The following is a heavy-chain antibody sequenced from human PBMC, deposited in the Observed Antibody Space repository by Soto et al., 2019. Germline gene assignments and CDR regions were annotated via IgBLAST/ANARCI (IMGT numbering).Heavy chain of an antibody. V-gene: IGHV6-1*01. J-gene: IGHJ6*02. CDR2: TYYRSKWYN. CDR1: RASVSSNSSA. D-gene: IGHD3-22*01. CDR3: AREYYDTNGYV. Sequence: PSKTLSLTCAISRASVSSNSSAWHWIGQSPSRGLEWLGKTYYRSKWYNYYAESVKSRITINPDTSKNQFSLQLNSVTPEDTAVYFCAREYYDTNGYVWGQGTTVTVSS.